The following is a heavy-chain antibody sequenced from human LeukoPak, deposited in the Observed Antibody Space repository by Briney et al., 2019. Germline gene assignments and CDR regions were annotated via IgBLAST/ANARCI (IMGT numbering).Heavy chain of an antibody. J-gene: IGHJ6*02. Sequence: ASVKVSCKASGYTFISYGISWVRQAPGQGLEWMGWISAYNGNTNYAQKLQGRVTMTTDTSTSTAYMELRSLRSDDTAVYYCARLVYCSSTSCSSGMDVWGQGTTVTVSS. D-gene: IGHD2-2*01. CDR2: ISAYNGNT. V-gene: IGHV1-18*01. CDR3: ARLVYCSSTSCSSGMDV. CDR1: GYTFISYG.